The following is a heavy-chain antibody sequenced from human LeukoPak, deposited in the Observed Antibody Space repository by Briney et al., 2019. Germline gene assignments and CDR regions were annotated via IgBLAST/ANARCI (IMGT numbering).Heavy chain of an antibody. V-gene: IGHV4-30-4*01. CDR3: ARDDSSGYYYD. J-gene: IGHJ4*02. CDR1: GGSISSGDYY. D-gene: IGHD3-22*01. Sequence: SQTLSLTCTVSGGSISSGDYYWSWIRQPPGKGLEWIGYIYYSGSTYYNPFLKSRVTISVDTSKNQFSLKLSSVTAADTAVYYCARDDSSGYYYDWGQGTLVTVSS. CDR2: IYYSGST.